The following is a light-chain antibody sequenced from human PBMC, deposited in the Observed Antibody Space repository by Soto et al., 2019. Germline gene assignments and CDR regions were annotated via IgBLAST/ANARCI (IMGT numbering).Light chain of an antibody. J-gene: IGKJ2*01. CDR1: QIISSTY. CDR2: GAS. CDR3: QHYSTSLYT. V-gene: IGKV3-20*01. Sequence: DIVLTQSPGTLSLSPGERATLSCRASQIISSTYLGWYQQKPVQAPRLLIYGASSRATGIPDRFSGSGSGTDFTLTISRLDPEYFAVYYCQHYSTSLYTFGQGTKLEIK.